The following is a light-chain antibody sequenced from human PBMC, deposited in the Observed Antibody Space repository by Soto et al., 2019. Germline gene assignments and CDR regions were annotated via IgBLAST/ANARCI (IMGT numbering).Light chain of an antibody. J-gene: IGKJ4*01. CDR3: QQTTSFPLT. V-gene: IGKV1-12*01. Sequence: DIQMTQSPSFVSASVGDRVTITCRASQGISSRLAWYQHKPGRAPKLLIHAASSLESGVPSRFSGSGSGTDFTLTISNLQPEDFATYYCQQTTSFPLTFGGGTKVEIK. CDR2: AAS. CDR1: QGISSR.